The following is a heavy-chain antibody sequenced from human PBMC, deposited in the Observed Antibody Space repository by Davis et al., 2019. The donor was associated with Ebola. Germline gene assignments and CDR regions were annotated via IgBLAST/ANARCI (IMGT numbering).Heavy chain of an antibody. CDR2: IYYSGST. Sequence: GSLRLSCTVSGGSISSYYWSWIRQPPGKGLEWIGYIYYSGSTYYNPSLKRRVTISGDTSKNQFSLKLSSVSAADTAVYYCARDRDNWNDRGEFDYWGQGTLVTVSS. V-gene: IGHV4-59*12. CDR1: GGSISSYY. D-gene: IGHD1-1*01. J-gene: IGHJ4*02. CDR3: ARDRDNWNDRGEFDY.